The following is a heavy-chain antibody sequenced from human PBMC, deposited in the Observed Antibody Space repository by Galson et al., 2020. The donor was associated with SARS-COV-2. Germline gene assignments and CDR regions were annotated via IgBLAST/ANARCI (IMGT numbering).Heavy chain of an antibody. J-gene: IGHJ5*02. V-gene: IGHV4-34*01. CDR2: INHSGST. CDR3: ARRPQDIVVVPAAIGSWFDP. Sequence: ETSETLSLTCAVYGGSFSGYYWSWIRQPPGKGLEWIGEINHSGSTNYNPSLKSRVTISVDTSKNQFSLKLSSVTAADTAVYYCARRPQDIVVVPAAIGSWFDPWGQGTLVTVSS. CDR1: GGSFSGYY. D-gene: IGHD2-2*02.